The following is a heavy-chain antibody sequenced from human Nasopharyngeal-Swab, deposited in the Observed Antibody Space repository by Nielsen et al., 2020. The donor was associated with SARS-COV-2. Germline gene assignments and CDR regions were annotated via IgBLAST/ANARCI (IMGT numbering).Heavy chain of an antibody. J-gene: IGHJ4*02. CDR3: ARTRYYDSSGHYPDY. V-gene: IGHV3-21*01. D-gene: IGHD3-22*01. CDR2: ISSRSGYI. CDR1: GFTFSSYS. Sequence: GESLKISCTASGFTFSSYSMNWVRQAPGKGLEWVSSISSRSGYIYYADSVEGRFTISRDNAKNSLYLQMHSLRAEDTAVYYCARTRYYDSSGHYPDYWGQGTLVTVSS.